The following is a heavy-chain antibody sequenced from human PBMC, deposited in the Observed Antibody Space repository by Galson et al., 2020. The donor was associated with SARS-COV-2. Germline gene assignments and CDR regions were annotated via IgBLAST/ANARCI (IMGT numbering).Heavy chain of an antibody. CDR2: INPNSGGT. V-gene: IGHV1-2*02. D-gene: IGHD1-26*01. J-gene: IGHJ3*02. CDR1: GYTFTGYY. Sequence: ASVKVSCQASGYTFTGYYMHCVRQAPGQGLEWMGWINPNSGGTNYAQKFQGRVTMTRDTSSSTAYMELSRLRSDDTAVYYGASPYDGAFDAFDIWGQGTMGTVAS. CDR3: ASPYDGAFDAFDI.